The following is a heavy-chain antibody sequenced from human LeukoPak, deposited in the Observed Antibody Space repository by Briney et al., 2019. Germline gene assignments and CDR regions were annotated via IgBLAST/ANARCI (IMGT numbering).Heavy chain of an antibody. CDR1: GYTFTGYY. CDR3: AKMVRGPGGTGLYYFDY. Sequence: ASVKVSCKASGYTFTGYYMHWVRQAPGQGLEWMGWINPNSGGTNYAQKFQGRVTMTRDTSISTAYMELSRLRSDDTAVYYCAKMVRGPGGTGLYYFDYWGQGTLVAVSS. J-gene: IGHJ4*02. CDR2: INPNSGGT. D-gene: IGHD3-10*01. V-gene: IGHV1-2*02.